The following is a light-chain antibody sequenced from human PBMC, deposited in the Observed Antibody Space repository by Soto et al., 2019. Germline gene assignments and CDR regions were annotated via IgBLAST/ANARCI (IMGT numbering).Light chain of an antibody. CDR2: AAS. V-gene: IGKV1-27*01. CDR1: QGINNY. J-gene: IGKJ2*01. Sequence: DIQMTQSPSSLSASVGDRVTITCQASQGINNYLAWYQQKPGKVPKLLIYAASTLQSGVPSRFSGSGSGTDFTLTISSLQPEDVATYYCQKYNSAPHTFGQGTKLEIK. CDR3: QKYNSAPHT.